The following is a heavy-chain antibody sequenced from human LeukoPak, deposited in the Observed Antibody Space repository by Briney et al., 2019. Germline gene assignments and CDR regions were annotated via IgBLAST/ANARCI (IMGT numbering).Heavy chain of an antibody. CDR3: GRVAYCGGGCYYYFDY. D-gene: IGHD2-21*02. J-gene: IGHJ4*02. CDR2: INPSSGGT. V-gene: IGHV1-2*02. CDR1: GYTFTGYY. Sequence: ATVKVSCKASGYTFTGYYIHWVRQAPGQGLEWMGWINPSSGGTNYAQKFQGRVTVTRDTSISTAYMELYSLTSDDTAVYYCGRVAYCGGGCYYYFDYWGQGTLVTVSS.